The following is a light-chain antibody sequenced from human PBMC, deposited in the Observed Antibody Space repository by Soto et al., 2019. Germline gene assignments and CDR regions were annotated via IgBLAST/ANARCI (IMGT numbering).Light chain of an antibody. CDR3: SSYTPSSTV. Sequence: QSALTQPASVSGSPGPSITISCTGASSDVGSYTSVSWYQHHPGKAPKLIIYDVRNRPSGFSDRFSGSKSGNTASLTISGLQAEDEADYYGSSYTPSSTVFGGGTKLTVL. CDR1: SSDVGSYTS. CDR2: DVR. J-gene: IGLJ2*01. V-gene: IGLV2-14*03.